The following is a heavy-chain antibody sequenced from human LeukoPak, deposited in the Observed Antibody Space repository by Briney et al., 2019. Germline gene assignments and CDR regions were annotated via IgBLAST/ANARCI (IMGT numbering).Heavy chain of an antibody. Sequence: SETLSLTCGVYGGSFSGYYGRWIRQPPGKAREWISEINHSGSTNYNPSLKSRVTISVDTSKNQFSLKLSSVTAADTAVYYCARNRLLRLGELSFFDPWGQGTLVTVSS. CDR3: ARNRLLRLGELSFFDP. D-gene: IGHD3-16*02. J-gene: IGHJ5*02. CDR2: INHSGST. CDR1: GGSFSGYY. V-gene: IGHV4-34*01.